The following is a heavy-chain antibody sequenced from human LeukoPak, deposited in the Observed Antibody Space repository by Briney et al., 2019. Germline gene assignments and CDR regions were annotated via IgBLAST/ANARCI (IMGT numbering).Heavy chain of an antibody. V-gene: IGHV4-59*01. Sequence: KPSETLSLTCAVYGGSFSGYYWSWIRQPPGKGLEWIGYIYYSGSTNYNPSLKSRVTISVDTSKNQFSLKLSSVTAADTAVYYCARFYGSGSYSSFHYYYYYMDVWGKGTTVTISS. CDR1: GGSFSGYY. D-gene: IGHD3-10*01. J-gene: IGHJ6*03. CDR2: IYYSGST. CDR3: ARFYGSGSYSSFHYYYYYMDV.